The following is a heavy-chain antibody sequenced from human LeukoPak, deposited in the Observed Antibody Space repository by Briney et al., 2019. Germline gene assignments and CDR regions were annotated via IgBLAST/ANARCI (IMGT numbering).Heavy chain of an antibody. V-gene: IGHV3-74*01. CDR1: GFAFGSHW. CDR2: IESDASNT. D-gene: IGHD1-26*01. Sequence: GGSLRLSCAATGFAFGSHWMHWVRQAPGKGLVWVARIESDASNTRYADSVKGRFTISRDNANKTLYLQMNSLRAEDTAVYYCTRDGSGSRIPFDYWGQGTLVTVSS. CDR3: TRDGSGSRIPFDY. J-gene: IGHJ4*02.